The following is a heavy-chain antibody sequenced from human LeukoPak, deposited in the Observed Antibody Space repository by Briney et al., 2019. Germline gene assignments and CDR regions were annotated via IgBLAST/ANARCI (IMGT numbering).Heavy chain of an antibody. CDR2: IFHSGST. Sequence: SETLSLTCTISGGSISSYFWSWIRHSPEKGPEWIGYIFHSGSTSYNPSFKSRVTMSEDISKNQFSLKMTSVTAADTAVYYCARQVQHSGYDANLDYWGQGILVTVSS. V-gene: IGHV4-59*08. CDR1: GGSISSYF. D-gene: IGHD5-12*01. CDR3: ARQVQHSGYDANLDY. J-gene: IGHJ4*02.